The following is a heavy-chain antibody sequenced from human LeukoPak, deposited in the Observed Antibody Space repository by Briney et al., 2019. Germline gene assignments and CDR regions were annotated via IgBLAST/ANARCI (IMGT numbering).Heavy chain of an antibody. CDR1: GGSISSSSYY. D-gene: IGHD3-16*01. J-gene: IGHJ5*02. CDR2: IYYSGST. V-gene: IGHV4-39*07. Sequence: SETLSLTCTVSGGSISSSSYYWGWIRQPPGKGLEWIGSIYYSGSTYYNPSLKSRVTISVDTSKNQFSLKLSSVTAADTAVYYCARDRAGGIDPWGQGTLVTVSS. CDR3: ARDRAGGIDP.